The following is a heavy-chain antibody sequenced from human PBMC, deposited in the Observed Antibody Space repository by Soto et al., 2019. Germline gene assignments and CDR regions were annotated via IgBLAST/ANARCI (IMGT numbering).Heavy chain of an antibody. CDR3: ARVTRLYYFDY. V-gene: IGHV4-61*01. CDR2: MYYSGTT. J-gene: IGHJ4*02. Sequence: ETLSRTCPVSGGSVSSRSYYWSWIRQPPGKGLEWIGHMYYSGTTNYQPSLKSRVTISADTSQNQFSLKLSSVTAADTAVHYCARVTRLYYFDYWGQGTLVTVYS. D-gene: IGHD4-17*01. CDR1: GGSVSSRSYY.